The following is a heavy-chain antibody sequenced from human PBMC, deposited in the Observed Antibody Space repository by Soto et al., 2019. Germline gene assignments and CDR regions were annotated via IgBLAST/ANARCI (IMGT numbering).Heavy chain of an antibody. CDR1: EFTFSNYA. J-gene: IGHJ6*03. Sequence: HPGGSLRLSCAASEFTFSNYAMSWVRQAPGKGLEWVSSISDNGGTTYYADSVKGRFTISRDNAKNSLYLQMNSLRAEDTAVYYFARPSLRFLEWLPNYYYYYYMDVWGKGTTVTVSS. CDR2: ISDNGGTT. D-gene: IGHD3-3*01. V-gene: IGHV3-23*01. CDR3: ARPSLRFLEWLPNYYYYYYMDV.